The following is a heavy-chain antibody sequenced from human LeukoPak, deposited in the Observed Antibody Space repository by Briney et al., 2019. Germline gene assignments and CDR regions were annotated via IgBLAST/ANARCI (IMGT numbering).Heavy chain of an antibody. CDR3: ANGSIYSGSYAEYNWFDP. D-gene: IGHD1-26*01. Sequence: GGSLRLSCAASGVTFISNAMSCVRHAPGKGRWWVSAISVIGGSTYYADSVKGRVSTSRDNFKSTLCLQTNRLRAEDTAVYQCANGSIYSGSYAEYNWFDPWGQGTLVTVSS. J-gene: IGHJ5*02. CDR2: ISVIGGST. V-gene: IGHV3-23*01. CDR1: GVTFISNA.